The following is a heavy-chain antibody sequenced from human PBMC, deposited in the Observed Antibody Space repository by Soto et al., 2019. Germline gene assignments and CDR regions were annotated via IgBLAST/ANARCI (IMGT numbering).Heavy chain of an antibody. J-gene: IGHJ5*02. CDR2: ISSSSSYT. V-gene: IGHV3-11*06. CDR1: GFTFSDYY. Sequence: QVQLVESGGGLVKPGGSLRLSCAASGFTFSDYYMSWIRQAPGKGLEWVSYISSSSSYTNYADSVKGRFTISRDNAKNSLYLQMNSLRDEDRAVYYCARDPGYSSSWYEWEGSDPWGQGTLVTVSS. CDR3: ARDPGYSSSWYEWEGSDP. D-gene: IGHD6-13*01.